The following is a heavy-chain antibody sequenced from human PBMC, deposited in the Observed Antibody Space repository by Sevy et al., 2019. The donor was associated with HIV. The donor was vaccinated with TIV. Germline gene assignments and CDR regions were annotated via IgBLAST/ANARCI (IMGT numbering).Heavy chain of an antibody. CDR3: ARDGGTGYSSSVDYYYMDV. V-gene: IGHV1-2*04. CDR1: GYTFTGYY. Sequence: ASVKVSCKASGYTFTGYYMHWVRQAPGQGLEWMGWINPNSGGTNYAQKFQGWVTMTRDTSISTAYMELSRLRSDDTAVYYCARDGGTGYSSSVDYYYMDVWGKGTTVTVSS. J-gene: IGHJ6*03. CDR2: INPNSGGT. D-gene: IGHD6-13*01.